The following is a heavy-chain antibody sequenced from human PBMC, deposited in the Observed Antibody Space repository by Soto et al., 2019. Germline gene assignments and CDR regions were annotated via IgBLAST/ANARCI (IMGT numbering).Heavy chain of an antibody. CDR1: GYTFTGYY. CDR2: INPNSGGT. V-gene: IGHV1-2*04. CDR3: ARDGDFWSGYSDYYYYGMDV. J-gene: IGHJ6*02. D-gene: IGHD3-3*01. Sequence: QVQLVQSGAEVKKPGASVKVSCKASGYTFTGYYMHWVRQAPGQGLEWMGWINPNSGGTNYAQKFQGWVTMTRDTSSSTAYMALGRLRSDDTAVYYCARDGDFWSGYSDYYYYGMDVWGQGTTVTVSS.